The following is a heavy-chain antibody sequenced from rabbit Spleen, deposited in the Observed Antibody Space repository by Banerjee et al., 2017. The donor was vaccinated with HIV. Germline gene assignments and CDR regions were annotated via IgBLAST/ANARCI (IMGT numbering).Heavy chain of an antibody. CDR2: IYAGSSGST. Sequence: EQLEESGGGLVKPEGSLTLTCKASGVSLNDKDVMCWVRQAPGKGLECIACIYAGSSGSTYYANSVKGRFTFSRDNAQNTVFLQMTSLTVADTATYFCARDRADIGGDYGPYYFDLWGPGTLVTV. V-gene: IGHV1S45*01. CDR1: GVSLNDKDV. D-gene: IGHD2-1*01. CDR3: ARDRADIGGDYGPYYFDL. J-gene: IGHJ4*01.